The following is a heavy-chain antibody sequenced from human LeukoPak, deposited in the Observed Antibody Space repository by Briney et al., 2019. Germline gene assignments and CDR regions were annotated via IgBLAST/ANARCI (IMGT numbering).Heavy chain of an antibody. V-gene: IGHV3-74*01. CDR1: GSTFSSYW. CDR2: INNDASST. Sequence: GGSLRLSCAASGSTFSSYWMHWVRHAPGAGLVWVSRINNDASSTSYADSVKGRFTISRDNAKNTLYLQMNSLRAGDTAVYYCASLVVTDNWAFDIWGQGTMVIVSS. CDR3: ASLVVTDNWAFDI. J-gene: IGHJ3*02. D-gene: IGHD2-21*02.